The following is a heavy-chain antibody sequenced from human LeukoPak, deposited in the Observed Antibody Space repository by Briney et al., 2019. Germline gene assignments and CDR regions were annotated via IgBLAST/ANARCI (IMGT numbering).Heavy chain of an antibody. V-gene: IGHV4-59*08. J-gene: IGHJ6*02. D-gene: IGHD2-15*01. CDR1: GGSMSSYY. CDR2: IYYSGST. CDR3: ARLVVVAATPQMDYYYYGMDV. Sequence: TLSLTCTVSGGSMSSYYWSWIRQPPGKGLEWIGYIYYSGSTNYNPSLKSRVTISVDTSKNQFSLKLSSVTAADTAVYYCARLVVVAATPQMDYYYYGMDVWGQGTTVTVSS.